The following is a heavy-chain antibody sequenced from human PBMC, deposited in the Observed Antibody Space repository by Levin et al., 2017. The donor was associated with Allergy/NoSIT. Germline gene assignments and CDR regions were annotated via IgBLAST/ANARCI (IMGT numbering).Heavy chain of an antibody. V-gene: IGHV3-23*01. Sequence: GESLKISCAASGFTFSSYAMTWVRQAPGKGLEWVSAISGSGGSTYYADSVKGRFTISRDNSKNTLYLQMNSLRAEDTAVYYCAKDWSSWTNYYLDCWGQGTLVTVSS. CDR1: GFTFSSYA. J-gene: IGHJ4*02. D-gene: IGHD6-13*01. CDR3: AKDWSSWTNYYLDC. CDR2: ISGSGGST.